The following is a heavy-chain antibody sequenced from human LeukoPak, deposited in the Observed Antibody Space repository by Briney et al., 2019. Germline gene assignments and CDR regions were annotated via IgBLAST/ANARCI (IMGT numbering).Heavy chain of an antibody. CDR1: GGSFSGYY. CDR2: INHSGST. J-gene: IGHJ4*02. V-gene: IGHV4-34*01. CDR3: ARSGRYSSSWSY. Sequence: SETLSLTCAVYGGSFSGYYWSWIRQPPGKGLEWIGEINHSGSTNYNPSLKSRVTISVDTSKNQFSLKLSSVTAADTAVYYCARSGRYSSSWSYWGQGTLVTVSS. D-gene: IGHD6-13*01.